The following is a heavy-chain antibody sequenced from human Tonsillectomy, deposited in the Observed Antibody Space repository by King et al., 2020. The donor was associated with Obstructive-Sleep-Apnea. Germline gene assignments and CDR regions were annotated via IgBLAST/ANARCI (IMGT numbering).Heavy chain of an antibody. CDR3: ARHSWYSSSWFQEDY. CDR1: GYRFTSYW. CDR2: IDPSDSYT. D-gene: IGHD6-13*01. Sequence: EVQLVESGAAVKKPGESLKISCTASGYRFTSYWITWVRQMPGNGLEWMGRIDPSDSYTNSNPSFQGRVTISADKSISAAYLQWSSLKASDTAMYYCARHSWYSSSWFQEDYWGQGTLVTVSS. V-gene: IGHV5-10-1*03. J-gene: IGHJ4*02.